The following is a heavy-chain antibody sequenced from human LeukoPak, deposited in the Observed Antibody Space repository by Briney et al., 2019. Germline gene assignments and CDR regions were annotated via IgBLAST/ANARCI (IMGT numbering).Heavy chain of an antibody. Sequence: ASVKVSCKASGYTFTSYYIHWVRQAPGQGLEWMGWINPNSGDTHYAQKFQGRVTMTRDTSISTAYMELSRLRSDDTAVYYCARGSTVGATESLGFDYWGQGTPVTVSS. CDR3: ARGSTVGATESLGFDY. V-gene: IGHV1-2*02. CDR2: INPNSGDT. CDR1: GYTFTSYY. D-gene: IGHD1-26*01. J-gene: IGHJ4*02.